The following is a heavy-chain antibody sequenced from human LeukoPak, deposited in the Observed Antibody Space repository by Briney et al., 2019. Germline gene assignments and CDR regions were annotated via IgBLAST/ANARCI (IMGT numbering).Heavy chain of an antibody. Sequence: ASVKVSCKASGYTFTRYDINWMRQATGQEPEWMGYINPNTGKAGYAQKFQGRVTMTRDTSTSTVYMELSSLRSEDTAVYYCAGTETALRAWGQGTLVTVSS. CDR2: INPNTGKA. J-gene: IGHJ5*02. D-gene: IGHD1-14*01. CDR1: GYTFTRYD. CDR3: AGTETALRA. V-gene: IGHV1-8*01.